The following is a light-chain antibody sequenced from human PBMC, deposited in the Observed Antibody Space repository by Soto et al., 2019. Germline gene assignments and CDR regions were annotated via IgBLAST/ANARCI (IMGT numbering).Light chain of an antibody. CDR3: QSYDSSLSGVV. CDR1: SSNIGAGYD. V-gene: IGLV1-40*01. J-gene: IGLJ2*01. Sequence: VLTQPPSVSGAPGQRVTLSCTGSSSNIGAGYDVHWYQQLPVTAPKLLIYGNSNRPSGVPDRFSGSKSGTSASLAITGLQAEDEADYYCQSYDSSLSGVVFGGGTKLTVL. CDR2: GNS.